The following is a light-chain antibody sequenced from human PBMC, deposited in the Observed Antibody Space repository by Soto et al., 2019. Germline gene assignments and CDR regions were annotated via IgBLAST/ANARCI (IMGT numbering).Light chain of an antibody. CDR3: SSYTTSGTLV. Sequence: QSALTQPASVSGSPGQSITISCTGTTNDVGDYNYVAWYQQHSGKVPRLMIYEVSNRPPGVSYRFSGSKSGSTASLTISGLQAEDEADYYCSSYTTSGTLVFGGGTKLTVL. J-gene: IGLJ2*01. V-gene: IGLV2-14*01. CDR2: EVS. CDR1: TNDVGDYNY.